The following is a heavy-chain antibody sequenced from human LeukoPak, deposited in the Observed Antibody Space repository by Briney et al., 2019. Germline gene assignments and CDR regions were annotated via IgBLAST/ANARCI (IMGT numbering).Heavy chain of an antibody. J-gene: IGHJ4*02. D-gene: IGHD5-24*01. Sequence: SETLSLTCAVYGGSFSGYYWSWIRQPPGKGLEWIGEINHSGSTNYNPSLKSRVTISVDTSKNQFSLKLSSVTAADTAVYYCASQVEMATFDYWGQGTLVTVSS. V-gene: IGHV4-34*01. CDR3: ASQVEMATFDY. CDR2: INHSGST. CDR1: GGSFSGYY.